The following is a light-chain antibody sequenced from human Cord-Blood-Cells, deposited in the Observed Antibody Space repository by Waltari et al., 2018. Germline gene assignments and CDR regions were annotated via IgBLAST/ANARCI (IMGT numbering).Light chain of an antibody. CDR2: EGS. V-gene: IGLV2-23*01. CDR1: SSDVGSYNL. CDR3: CSYAGSSTWV. Sequence: QSALTQPASVSGSPGQSITISCTGTSSDVGSYNLVSWYQQHPGKAPKLMIYEGSKRPSGVSNRCSVSRSGNTASLTISGLKAEDEADYYCCSYAGSSTWVFGGGTKLTVL. J-gene: IGLJ3*02.